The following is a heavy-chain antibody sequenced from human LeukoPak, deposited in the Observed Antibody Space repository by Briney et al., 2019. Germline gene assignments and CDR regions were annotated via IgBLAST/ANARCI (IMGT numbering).Heavy chain of an antibody. CDR1: GYTFTSYY. Sequence: GASVKVSCKPSGYTFTSYYMHWVRQAPGQGLEWMGIINPSAGSTSYAQKFQGRVTMTRDTSTSTVYMEPSSLRSEDTAIYYCARDSGTTNAFDIWGQGTLVTVSS. V-gene: IGHV1-46*01. CDR3: ARDSGTTNAFDI. D-gene: IGHD1/OR15-1a*01. J-gene: IGHJ3*02. CDR2: INPSAGST.